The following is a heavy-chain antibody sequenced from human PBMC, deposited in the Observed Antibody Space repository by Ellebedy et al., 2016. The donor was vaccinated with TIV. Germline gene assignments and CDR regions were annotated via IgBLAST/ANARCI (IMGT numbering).Heavy chain of an antibody. D-gene: IGHD2-8*01. CDR3: ARAEGLMVYAPNYYYYGMDV. CDR1: GYTFTSYG. CDR2: ISAYNGNT. V-gene: IGHV1-18*01. J-gene: IGHJ6*02. Sequence: ASVKVSCXASGYTFTSYGISWVRQAPGQGLEWMGWISAYNGNTNYAQKLQGGVTMTTDTSTSTAYMELSSLRSEDTAVYYCARAEGLMVYAPNYYYYGMDVWGQGTTVTVSS.